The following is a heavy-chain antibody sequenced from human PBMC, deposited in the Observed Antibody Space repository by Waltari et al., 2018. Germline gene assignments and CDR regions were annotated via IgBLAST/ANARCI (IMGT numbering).Heavy chain of an antibody. V-gene: IGHV3-33*01. D-gene: IGHD3-3*01. Sequence: QVQLVESGGGVVQPGRSLRLSCAASGFTFSSYGMHWVRQAPGKGLEWVAVIWYDGSNKYYADSVKGRFTISRDNSKNTLYLQMNSLRAEDTAVYYCARDPEGLYYDFWGDYYGMDVWGQGTTVTVSS. CDR1: GFTFSSYG. CDR2: IWYDGSNK. J-gene: IGHJ6*02. CDR3: ARDPEGLYYDFWGDYYGMDV.